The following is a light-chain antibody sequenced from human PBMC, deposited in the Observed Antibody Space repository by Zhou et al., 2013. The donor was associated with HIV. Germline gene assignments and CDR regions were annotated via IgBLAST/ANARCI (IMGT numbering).Light chain of an antibody. CDR1: QSISSY. V-gene: IGKV1-39*01. Sequence: DIQMTQSPSSLSASVGDRVTITCRASQSISSYLNWYQQKPGKAPKLLIYAASSLQSGVPSRFSGSGSGTDFTLTISSLQPEDFATYYCQQSYSTRGTFGPGTKSGYQT. CDR2: AAS. CDR3: QQSYSTRGT. J-gene: IGKJ3*01.